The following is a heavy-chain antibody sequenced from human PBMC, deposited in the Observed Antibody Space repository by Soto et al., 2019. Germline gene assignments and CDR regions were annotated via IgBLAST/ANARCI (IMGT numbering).Heavy chain of an antibody. Sequence: PSETLSLTCAVYGGSFSGYYWSWIRQPPGKGLEWIGEINHSGSTNYNPSLKSRVTISVDTSKNQFSLKLSSVTAADTAVYYCASWPIFGVVRYYYGMDVWGQGTTVTVSS. V-gene: IGHV4-34*01. CDR1: GGSFSGYY. CDR3: ASWPIFGVVRYYYGMDV. J-gene: IGHJ6*02. D-gene: IGHD3-3*01. CDR2: INHSGST.